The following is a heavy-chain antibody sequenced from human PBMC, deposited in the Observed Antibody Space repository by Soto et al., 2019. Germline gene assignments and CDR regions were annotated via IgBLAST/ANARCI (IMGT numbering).Heavy chain of an antibody. CDR2: IHYAGST. D-gene: IGHD6-19*01. CDR3: VYTTGWPGFDF. CDR1: GGSMISYY. Sequence: SETLSLTCAVSGGSMISYYWSWIRQPPGRGLEWIGFIHYAGSTKYNPSLNSRVTMSVDTSKNLFSLTVTSVTAADTAVYYWVYTTGWPGFDFWGQGVLFTVSS. V-gene: IGHV4-59*03. J-gene: IGHJ4*02.